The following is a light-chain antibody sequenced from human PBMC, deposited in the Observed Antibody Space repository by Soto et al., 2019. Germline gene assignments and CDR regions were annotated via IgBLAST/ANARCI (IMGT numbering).Light chain of an antibody. Sequence: QSALTQPASVSGSPGQSITISCTGTSSDVGSYNLVSWYQQHPGKAPKLMIYEGSKRPSGVSNRFSGSKSGNTASLTISGFQAEDDADYYCCSYAGSSTHVVFGGGTKLTVL. CDR1: SSDVGSYNL. CDR2: EGS. V-gene: IGLV2-23*01. J-gene: IGLJ2*01. CDR3: CSYAGSSTHVV.